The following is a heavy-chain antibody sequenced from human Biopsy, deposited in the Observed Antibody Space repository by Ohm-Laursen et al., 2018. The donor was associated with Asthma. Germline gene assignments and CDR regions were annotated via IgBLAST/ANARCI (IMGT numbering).Heavy chain of an antibody. J-gene: IGHJ4*02. CDR3: ARGDSSGWSHYYFDY. CDR2: ISYDGNHK. Sequence: SLRLSCAASGFVFSQARMHWVRQAPGKGLEWVAVISYDGNHKFYEDSVRGRFTISRDFSKNTLHLQMHSLRVEDTAVYYCARGDSSGWSHYYFDYWGQGTLVTVSS. CDR1: GFVFSQAR. D-gene: IGHD6-19*01. V-gene: IGHV3-30*03.